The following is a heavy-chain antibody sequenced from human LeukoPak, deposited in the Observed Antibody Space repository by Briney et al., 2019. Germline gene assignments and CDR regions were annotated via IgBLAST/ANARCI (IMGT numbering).Heavy chain of an antibody. D-gene: IGHD4-23*01. J-gene: IGHJ4*02. Sequence: GGTLCLSCAVSGFTISNYWMHWVRQAPGKGLVWVSRINSDGSSTSYADSVRGRFTVSRDNAKNTMYLQINSLRAGDTAVYYCARPSTPGGPFDYGGQGTLVTVSS. V-gene: IGHV3-74*01. CDR1: GFTISNYW. CDR3: ARPSTPGGPFDY. CDR2: INSDGSST.